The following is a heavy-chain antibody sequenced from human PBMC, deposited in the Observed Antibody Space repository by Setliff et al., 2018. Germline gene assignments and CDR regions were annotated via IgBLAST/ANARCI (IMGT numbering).Heavy chain of an antibody. Sequence: LRLSCAASGFTLSSYWMHWVRQAPGKGLVWVSRINSDGSSTSYADSVKGRFTISRDNAKNTLYLQMNSLRAEDTAVYYCARDQGSYGYRAFDSWGQGALVTVSS. D-gene: IGHD3-16*01. CDR2: INSDGSST. V-gene: IGHV3-74*01. J-gene: IGHJ4*02. CDR1: GFTLSSYW. CDR3: ARDQGSYGYRAFDS.